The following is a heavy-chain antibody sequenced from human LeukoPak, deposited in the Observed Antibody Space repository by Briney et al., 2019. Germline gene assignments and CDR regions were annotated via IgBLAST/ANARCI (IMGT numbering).Heavy chain of an antibody. CDR3: AKSRGEGYGGNSPYYYYGMDV. J-gene: IGHJ6*02. CDR1: GFTFDDYA. CDR2: ISWNSGSI. Sequence: GRSLRLSCAASGFTFDDYAMHWVRQAPGKGLEWVSGISWNSGSIGYADSVKGRFTISRDNAKNSLYLQMNSLRAEDTALYYCAKSRGEGYGGNSPYYYYGMDVWGQGTTVTVSS. V-gene: IGHV3-9*01. D-gene: IGHD4-23*01.